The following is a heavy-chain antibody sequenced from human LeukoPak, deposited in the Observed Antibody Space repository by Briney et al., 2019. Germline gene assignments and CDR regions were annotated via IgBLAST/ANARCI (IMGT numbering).Heavy chain of an antibody. CDR1: GFTLSTFD. D-gene: IGHD2-2*01. CDR3: ARADCSGSTCYLRHRWFDP. Sequence: PGGSLRLSCAASGFTLSTFDMNWVRQAPGKGLEWVSSISTSSRYIYYRDSVKGRFTISRDDAKNSLYLQMNSLTVEDTAVYYCARADCSGSTCYLRHRWFDPWGQGTLLTVSS. CDR2: ISTSSRYI. V-gene: IGHV3-21*06. J-gene: IGHJ5*02.